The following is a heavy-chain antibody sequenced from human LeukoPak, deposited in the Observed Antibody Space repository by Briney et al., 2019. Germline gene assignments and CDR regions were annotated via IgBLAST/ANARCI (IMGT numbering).Heavy chain of an antibody. CDR3: ARRRGGSGSYYFDY. V-gene: IGHV4-59*08. Sequence: SETLSLTCTVSGGSISSCYWSWIRQPPGKGLEWIGYIYYSGSTNYNPPLKSRVTISVDTSKNQFSLKLSSVTAADTAVYYCARRRGGSGSYYFDYWGQGTLVTVSS. D-gene: IGHD3-10*01. CDR2: IYYSGST. CDR1: GGSISSCY. J-gene: IGHJ4*02.